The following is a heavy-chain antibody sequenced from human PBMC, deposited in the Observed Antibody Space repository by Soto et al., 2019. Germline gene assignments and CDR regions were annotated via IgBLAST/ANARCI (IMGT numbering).Heavy chain of an antibody. V-gene: IGHV3-23*01. CDR1: GFTFSIYA. D-gene: IGHD3-22*01. J-gene: IGHJ4*02. Sequence: VGSLRLSCAASGFTFSIYAMTWVRQSPGKGLEWVSSMSRTGDNTYYADSVKGRFTISRDNSKNTLYLQMNSLRAEDTAIYYCAKDQSNSNPLYYFDFWGPGTLVTVSS. CDR2: MSRTGDNT. CDR3: AKDQSNSNPLYYFDF.